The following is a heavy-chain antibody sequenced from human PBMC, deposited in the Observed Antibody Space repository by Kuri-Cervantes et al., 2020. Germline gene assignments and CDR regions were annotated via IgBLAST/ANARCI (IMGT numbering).Heavy chain of an antibody. V-gene: IGHV4-30-4*01. CDR3: ARGPGGYYYGSGSYYSLSYGMGV. CDR2: IYYSGST. CDR1: GGSISSGDYY. J-gene: IGHJ6*02. Sequence: LRLSCTVSGGSISSGDYYWSWIRQPPGKGLEWIGYIYYSGSTYYNPSPKSRVTISVDTSKNQFSLKLSSVTAADTAVYYCARGPGGYYYGSGSYYSLSYGMGVWGQGTTVTVSS. D-gene: IGHD3-10*01.